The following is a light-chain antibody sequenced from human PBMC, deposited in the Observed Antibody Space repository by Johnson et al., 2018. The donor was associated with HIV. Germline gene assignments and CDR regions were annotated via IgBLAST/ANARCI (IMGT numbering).Light chain of an antibody. CDR3: GTWDSSLSAFYV. CDR2: DNN. J-gene: IGLJ1*01. Sequence: QSVLTQPPSVSAAPGQKVTISCSGSSCDIGNNYVSWHQQLPGTAPKLLIYDNNKRPSGIPDRISGSKSGTSATLGITGLQTGDEADYYCGTWDSSLSAFYVFGTGTKVTVL. V-gene: IGLV1-51*01. CDR1: SCDIGNNY.